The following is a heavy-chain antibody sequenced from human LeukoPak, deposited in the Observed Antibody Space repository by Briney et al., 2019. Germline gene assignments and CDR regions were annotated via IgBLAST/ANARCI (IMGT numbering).Heavy chain of an antibody. Sequence: SETLSLTCTVSGGSISSYYWSWIRQPPGKGLEWIGYIYYSGSTNYNPSLKSRVTISVDTSKNQFSLKLSSVTAADTAVYYCARHFDYWGQGTLVTVSS. CDR2: IYYSGST. V-gene: IGHV4-59*08. J-gene: IGHJ4*02. CDR3: ARHFDY. CDR1: GGSISSYY.